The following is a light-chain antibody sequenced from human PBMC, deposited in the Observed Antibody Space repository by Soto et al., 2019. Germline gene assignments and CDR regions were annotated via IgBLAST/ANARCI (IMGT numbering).Light chain of an antibody. CDR3: QQYHKWPLT. CDR2: GAS. V-gene: IGKV3-15*01. J-gene: IGKJ4*01. CDR1: QSVSSN. Sequence: DIVMTQSPATLSVSPGERATLSCRASQSVSSNLAWYQQKPGQAPRLLIYGASTRATGIPARFGGSGSGTEFILTISSLQSEDFAVYYCQQYHKWPLTFGGGTKVEI.